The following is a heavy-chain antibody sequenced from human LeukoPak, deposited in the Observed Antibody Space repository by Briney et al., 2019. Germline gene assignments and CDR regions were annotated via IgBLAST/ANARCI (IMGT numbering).Heavy chain of an antibody. V-gene: IGHV3-66*01. CDR1: GFTFSSYW. J-gene: IGHJ3*02. CDR3: ARKYYYDSSGYPDPGAFDI. D-gene: IGHD3-22*01. Sequence: GGSLRLSCAASGFTFSSYWMSWVRQAPGKGLEWVSVIYSGGSTYYADSVKGRFTISRDNSKNTLYLQMNSLRAEDTAVYYCARKYYYDSSGYPDPGAFDIWGQGTMVTVSS. CDR2: IYSGGST.